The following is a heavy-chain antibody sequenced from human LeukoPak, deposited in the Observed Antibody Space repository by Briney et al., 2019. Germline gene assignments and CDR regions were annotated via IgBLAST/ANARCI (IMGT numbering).Heavy chain of an antibody. CDR2: ISYDGSNK. V-gene: IGHV3-30-3*01. D-gene: IGHD3-22*01. CDR3: ARDGSGMYYYDSSGYYDY. CDR1: GFTFSSYA. J-gene: IGHJ4*02. Sequence: PGRSLRLSCAASGFTFSSYAMHWVRQAPGKGLEWVAVISYDGSNKYYADSVKGRFTISRDNSKKTLYLQMNSLRAEDTAVYYCARDGSGMYYYDSSGYYDYWGQGTLVTVSS.